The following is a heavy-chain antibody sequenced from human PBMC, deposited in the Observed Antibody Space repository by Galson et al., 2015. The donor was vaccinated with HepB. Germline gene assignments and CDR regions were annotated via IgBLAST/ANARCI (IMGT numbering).Heavy chain of an antibody. Sequence: SLRLSCAASGFTFSSYAMHWVRQAPGKGLEWVAVISYDGSNKYYADSVKGRFTISRDNSKNTLYLQMNSLRAEDTAVYYCARGGEYYAVRNAAFDIWGQGTMVTVSS. CDR3: ARGGEYYAVRNAAFDI. CDR1: GFTFSSYA. CDR2: ISYDGSNK. D-gene: IGHD3-16*01. V-gene: IGHV3-30-3*01. J-gene: IGHJ3*02.